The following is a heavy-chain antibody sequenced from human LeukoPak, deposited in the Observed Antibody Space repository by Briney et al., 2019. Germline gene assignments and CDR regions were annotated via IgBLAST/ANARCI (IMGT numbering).Heavy chain of an antibody. CDR3: ARASDSSGYIDY. CDR1: GGSFSGYY. Sequence: SETLSLTCAVYGGSFSGYYWSWIRQPPGKGLEWIGEINHSGSTNYNPSLKSRVTISVDTSKNQFSLKLSSVTAADTAVYYCARASDSSGYIDYWGQETLVTVSS. V-gene: IGHV4-34*01. D-gene: IGHD3-22*01. J-gene: IGHJ4*02. CDR2: INHSGST.